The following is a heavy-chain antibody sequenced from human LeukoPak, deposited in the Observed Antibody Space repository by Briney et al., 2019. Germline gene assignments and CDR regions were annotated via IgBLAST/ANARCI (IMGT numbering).Heavy chain of an antibody. CDR3: ARHPSIYYDSSGYYDY. CDR1: GGSISSNSYY. CDR2: IYYSGST. D-gene: IGHD3-22*01. J-gene: IGHJ4*02. V-gene: IGHV4-39*01. Sequence: SETLSLTCTVSGGSISSNSYYWGWIRQPPGKGLEWIGSIYYSGSTYYNPSLKSRVTISVDTSKDQFSLKLSSVTAADTAVYYCARHPSIYYDSSGYYDYWGQGTLVTVSS.